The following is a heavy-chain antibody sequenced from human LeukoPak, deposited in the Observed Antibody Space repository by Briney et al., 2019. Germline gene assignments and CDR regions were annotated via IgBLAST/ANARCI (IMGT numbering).Heavy chain of an antibody. D-gene: IGHD3-22*01. J-gene: IGHJ4*02. CDR3: AKVYDSSGHGFGY. CDR2: ISWKSASI. Sequence: GRSLRLSCAASGFTFHDYAMHWVRQAPGKGLEWVSGISWKSASIGYADSVKGRFTISRDNAKNSLYLQMNSLRAEDTALYYCAKVYDSSGHGFGYWGQGTLVTVSS. CDR1: GFTFHDYA. V-gene: IGHV3-9*01.